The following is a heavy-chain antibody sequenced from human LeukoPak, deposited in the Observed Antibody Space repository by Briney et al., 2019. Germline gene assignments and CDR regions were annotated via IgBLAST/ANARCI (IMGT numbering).Heavy chain of an antibody. CDR1: GGSFSGYY. Sequence: PSETLSLTCAVYGGSFSGYYWSWIRQPPGKGLEWIGEINHSGSTNYNPSLKSRVTISVDTSKNQFSLRVTSMTAADTAVYYCARKADNGDYHFDYWGQGALVTVSS. V-gene: IGHV4-34*01. CDR3: ARKADNGDYHFDY. J-gene: IGHJ4*02. D-gene: IGHD4-17*01. CDR2: INHSGST.